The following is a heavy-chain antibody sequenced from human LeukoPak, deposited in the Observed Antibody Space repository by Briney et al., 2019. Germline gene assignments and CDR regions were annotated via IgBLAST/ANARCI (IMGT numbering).Heavy chain of an antibody. J-gene: IGHJ6*03. V-gene: IGHV1-2*02. Sequence: ASVKVSCKASGYTFTGYYMHWVRQAPGQGLEWMGWINPNSGGTNYAQKFQGRVTMTRDTSISTAYMELSRLRSDDTAVYYCARDGESRYYYYYMDVWGKGTTVTISS. CDR1: GYTFTGYY. CDR2: INPNSGGT. CDR3: ARDGESRYYYYYMDV.